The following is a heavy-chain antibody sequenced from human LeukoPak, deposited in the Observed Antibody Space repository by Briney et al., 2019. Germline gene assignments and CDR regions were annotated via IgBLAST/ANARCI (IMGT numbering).Heavy chain of an antibody. Sequence: KSSETLSLTCAVSGGSISSSNWWSWVRQPPGKGLEWIGEIYHSGSTNYNPSLKSRVTISVDKSKNQFSLKLSSVTAADTAVYYSARRGSGSLNFQSNFDYWGQGTLVTVSS. CDR3: ARRGSGSLNFQSNFDY. D-gene: IGHD3-10*01. V-gene: IGHV4-4*02. CDR1: GGSISSSNW. J-gene: IGHJ4*02. CDR2: IYHSGST.